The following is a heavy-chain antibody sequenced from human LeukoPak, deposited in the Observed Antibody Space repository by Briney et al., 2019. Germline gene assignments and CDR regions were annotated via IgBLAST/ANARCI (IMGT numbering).Heavy chain of an antibody. CDR3: ARAVGNFGTVNYFDY. Sequence: SQTLSLTCAISGDSVSSNSAAWNWIRQSPSSGLEWLGRTYYRSKWYDDYAVSVKSRITINPDTSKNQFSLQFNSVTPEDTAVYYCARAVGNFGTVNYFDYWDQGALVTVSS. J-gene: IGHJ4*02. CDR2: TYYRSKWYD. V-gene: IGHV6-1*01. D-gene: IGHD1-1*01. CDR1: GDSVSSNSAA.